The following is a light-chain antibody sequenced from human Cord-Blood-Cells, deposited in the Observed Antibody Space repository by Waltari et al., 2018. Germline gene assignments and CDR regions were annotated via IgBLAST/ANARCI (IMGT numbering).Light chain of an antibody. CDR1: QSVSSSY. CDR3: QQYGSSPRT. V-gene: IGKV3-20*01. J-gene: IGKJ1*01. Sequence: DSVLTQSPGTLSLSSGARDTLSCRASQSVSSSYLAWYQQKPGQAPRLLIYGASSRATGIPDRFSGSGSGTDFTLTISRLDPEDFAVYYCQQYGSSPRTFGQGTKVEIK. CDR2: GAS.